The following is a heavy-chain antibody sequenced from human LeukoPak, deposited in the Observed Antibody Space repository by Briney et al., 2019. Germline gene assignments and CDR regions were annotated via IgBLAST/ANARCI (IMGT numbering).Heavy chain of an antibody. CDR3: ANLAGIAHYYYYGMDV. CDR1: GFTFSSYA. V-gene: IGHV3-23*01. Sequence: PGGSLRLSCAASGFTFSSYAMSWVRQAPGKGLEWVSAISYTSVYTYYADSVKGRFTISRDNSKNTLYLQMNSLRAEDTAVYYCANLAGIAHYYYYGMDVWGQGTTVTVSS. D-gene: IGHD6-13*01. CDR2: ISYTSVYT. J-gene: IGHJ6*02.